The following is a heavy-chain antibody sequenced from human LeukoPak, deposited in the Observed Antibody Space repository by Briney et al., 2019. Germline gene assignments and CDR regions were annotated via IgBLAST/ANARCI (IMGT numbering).Heavy chain of an antibody. CDR2: LNPNSGGT. Sequence: ASVKVSCKASVYTFTGYYMHWVRQAPGQGLEWMVWLNPNSGGTNYAQKSQGRVTMTRDTSISTAYMELSRLRSDDTAVYYCAREGITGNFDYWGQGTLVTVSS. CDR1: VYTFTGYY. D-gene: IGHD1-20*01. CDR3: AREGITGNFDY. J-gene: IGHJ4*02. V-gene: IGHV1-2*02.